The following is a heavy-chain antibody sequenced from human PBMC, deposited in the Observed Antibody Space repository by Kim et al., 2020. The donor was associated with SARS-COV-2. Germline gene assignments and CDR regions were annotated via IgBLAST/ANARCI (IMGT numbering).Heavy chain of an antibody. D-gene: IGHD6-19*01. Sequence: NWSLKRRVTISVDTSKNHFSLNLSSGTAADTAVYYCARDVAVPGTGGGDYWGQGTLVTVSS. J-gene: IGHJ4*02. CDR3: ARDVAVPGTGGGDY. V-gene: IGHV4-39*07.